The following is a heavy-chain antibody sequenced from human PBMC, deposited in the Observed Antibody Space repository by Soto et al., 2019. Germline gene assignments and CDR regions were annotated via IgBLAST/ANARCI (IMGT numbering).Heavy chain of an antibody. V-gene: IGHV3-30-3*01. CDR3: ARPTGDLRVDAFDI. CDR1: GFTFSSYA. Sequence: GGSLRLSCAASGFTFSSYAMHWVRQAPGKGLEWVAVISYDGSNKYYADSVKGRFTISRDNSKNTLYLQMNSLRAEDTAVYYCARPTGDLRVDAFDIWGQGTMVTVSS. D-gene: IGHD7-27*01. J-gene: IGHJ3*02. CDR2: ISYDGSNK.